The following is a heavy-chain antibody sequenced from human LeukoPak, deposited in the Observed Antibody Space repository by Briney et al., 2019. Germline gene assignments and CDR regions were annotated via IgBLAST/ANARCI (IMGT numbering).Heavy chain of an antibody. D-gene: IGHD3-3*01. CDR1: GYTFTGYY. CDR3: ARGGSADVLRFLEWLFFDY. V-gene: IGHV1-46*01. J-gene: IGHJ4*01. CDR2: INPSGGST. Sequence: GASVKVSCKASGYTFTGYYMHWVRQAPGQGLEWMGIINPSGGSTSYAQKLQGRVTMTRDMSTSTVYMELSSLRSEDTAVYYCARGGSADVLRFLEWLFFDYWGQEPWSPSPQ.